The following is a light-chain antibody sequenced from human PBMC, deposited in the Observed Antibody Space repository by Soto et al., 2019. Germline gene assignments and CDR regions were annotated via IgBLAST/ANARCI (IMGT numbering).Light chain of an antibody. V-gene: IGLV2-14*01. J-gene: IGLJ2*01. Sequence: QSVLTQPASVSGSPGQSITISGTGTSSDVGNYNYVSWYQQHPGKAPKLMIYDVSNRPSGVSDRFSGSKSGNTASLTISGLQAEDEADYYCSSFVRSSALVVFGGGTKLTVL. CDR3: SSFVRSSALVV. CDR2: DVS. CDR1: SSDVGNYNY.